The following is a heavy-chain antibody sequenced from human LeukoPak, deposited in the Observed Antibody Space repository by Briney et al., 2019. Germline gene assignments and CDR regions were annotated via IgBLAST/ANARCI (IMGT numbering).Heavy chain of an antibody. CDR2: ISSSSSYI. V-gene: IGHV3-21*01. CDR1: GFTFSSYS. CDR3: ARGYCSSTSCSPPYYYGMDV. D-gene: IGHD2-2*01. Sequence: GGSLRLSCAASGFTFSSYSMNWVRQAPGKGLEWVSSISSSSSYIYYADSVKGRFTIFRDNAKNSLYLQMNSLRAEDTAVYYCARGYCSSTSCSPPYYYGMDVWGQGTTVTVSS. J-gene: IGHJ6*02.